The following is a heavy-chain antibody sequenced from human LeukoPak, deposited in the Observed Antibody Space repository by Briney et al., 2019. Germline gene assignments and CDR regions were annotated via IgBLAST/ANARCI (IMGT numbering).Heavy chain of an antibody. D-gene: IGHD2-15*01. V-gene: IGHV1-24*01. Sequence: ETIYAQKFQGRVTMTEDTSTDTAYMELSSLRSEDTAVYYCARSAIVVVVAARGVYNWFDPWGQGTLVTVSS. CDR3: ARSAIVVVVAARGVYNWFDP. J-gene: IGHJ5*02. CDR2: ET.